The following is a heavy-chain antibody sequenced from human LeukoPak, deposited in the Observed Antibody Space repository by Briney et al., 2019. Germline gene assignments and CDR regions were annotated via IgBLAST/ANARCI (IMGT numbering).Heavy chain of an antibody. J-gene: IGHJ3*02. CDR1: GFTFSSYG. V-gene: IGHV3-23*01. Sequence: PGGTLRLSCAASGFTFSSYGMSWVRQAPGKGLEWVSAISGSGGSTYYADSVKGRFTISRDNSKNTLYLQMNSLRSEDTAVYYCARGLKKKRHDAFDIWGQGTMVTVSS. CDR2: ISGSGGST. D-gene: IGHD3-16*01. CDR3: ARGLKKKRHDAFDI.